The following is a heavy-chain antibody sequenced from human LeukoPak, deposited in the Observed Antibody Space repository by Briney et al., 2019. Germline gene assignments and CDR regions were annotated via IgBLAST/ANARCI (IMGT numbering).Heavy chain of an antibody. CDR2: INTSGST. Sequence: SETLSLTCTVSGVSISSYYWSWIRQPPGKGLEWIWPINTSGSTNYNTYLKSRVTMSEDTSKNQCSLKLSSVTAADTAVYYCARDSSSTSWTFAFDIWGQGTMVTVSS. CDR1: GVSISSYY. J-gene: IGHJ3*02. D-gene: IGHD2-2*01. V-gene: IGHV4-4*07. CDR3: ARDSSSTSWTFAFDI.